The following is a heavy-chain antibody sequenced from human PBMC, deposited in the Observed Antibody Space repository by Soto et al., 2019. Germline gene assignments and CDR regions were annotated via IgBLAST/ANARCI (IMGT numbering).Heavy chain of an antibody. D-gene: IGHD2-2*01. CDR3: ARSQGSSTCLEIYYYYYYGMDV. V-gene: IGHV1-69*01. Sequence: QVQLVQSGAEVKKPGSSVKVSCKASGGTFSSYAISWVRQAPGQGLEWMGGSIPISGTANYAQKFQGRVTITADESTSTAYMELSSLRFEDTAVYYCARSQGSSTCLEIYYYYYYGMDVWGRGTTVTVSS. CDR1: GGTFSSYA. J-gene: IGHJ6*02. CDR2: SIPISGTA.